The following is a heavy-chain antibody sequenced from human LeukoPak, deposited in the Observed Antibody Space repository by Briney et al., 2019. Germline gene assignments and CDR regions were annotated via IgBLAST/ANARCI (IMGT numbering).Heavy chain of an antibody. CDR2: IYYSGST. Sequence: SETLSLTCTVSGGSITSYHWSWIRQPPGKGLEWIGYIYYSGSTNYNPSLKSRVTISVDTSKNQFSLNLRSVTAADTAVYYCARGSRDGYNHFDYWGQGTLVTVSS. CDR1: GGSITSYH. V-gene: IGHV4-59*01. J-gene: IGHJ4*02. CDR3: ARGSRDGYNHFDY. D-gene: IGHD5-24*01.